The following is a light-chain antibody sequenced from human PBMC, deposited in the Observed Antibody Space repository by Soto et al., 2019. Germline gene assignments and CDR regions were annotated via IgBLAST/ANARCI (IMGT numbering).Light chain of an antibody. CDR2: DAS. V-gene: IGKV3-11*01. CDR3: QQRITWPPT. CDR1: QSVTIQ. J-gene: IGKJ5*01. Sequence: EIVLTQSPATLSLSPGEGATVSCRASQSVTIQLAWYQQKPGQAPRLLIYDASNRAAGIPARFSGSGSGADFNLTISSLEPEDFAVYYCQQRITWPPTFGQGTRLEIK.